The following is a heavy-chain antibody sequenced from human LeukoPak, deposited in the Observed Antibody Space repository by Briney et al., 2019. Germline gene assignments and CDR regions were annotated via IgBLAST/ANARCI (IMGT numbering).Heavy chain of an antibody. CDR1: GGSISSYY. CDR2: IYYSGST. D-gene: IGHD1-26*01. Sequence: PSETLSLTCTASGGSISSYYWSWIRQPPGKGLEWIGYIYYSGSTNYNPSLKSRVTISVDTSKNQFSLKLSSVTAADTAVYYCARGAGSSGSYKGLYSDYWGQGTLVTVSS. V-gene: IGHV4-59*01. J-gene: IGHJ4*02. CDR3: ARGAGSSGSYKGLYSDY.